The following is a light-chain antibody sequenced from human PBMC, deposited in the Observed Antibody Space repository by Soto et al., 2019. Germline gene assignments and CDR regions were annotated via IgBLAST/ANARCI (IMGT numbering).Light chain of an antibody. CDR1: SSNVGSYNL. J-gene: IGLJ2*01. V-gene: IGLV2-23*01. CDR3: SSHAGAVV. CDR2: EGS. Sequence: QSALPQPASVSGSPGQSITISCTRISSNVGSYNLVSWYQHPPGKAPKLIIYEGSERPSGVSNRFSGAQSGHTASLTISGLQAEDEADYYCSSHAGAVVFGGGTKLTVL.